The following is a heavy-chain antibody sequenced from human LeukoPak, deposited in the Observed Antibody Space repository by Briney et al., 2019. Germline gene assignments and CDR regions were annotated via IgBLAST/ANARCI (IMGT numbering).Heavy chain of an antibody. D-gene: IGHD6-13*01. V-gene: IGHV4-61*01. CDR1: GVSGSSGSYY. CDR2: IYYSGST. CDR3: ARGYSSSWGNWFDP. J-gene: IGHJ5*02. Sequence: SETLSRNCSVSGVSGSSGSYYWSWIRQPPEKGLEWIGYIYYSGSTNYNPSLKSRVTISVDTSKNQFSLKLSSVTAADTAVYYCARGYSSSWGNWFDPWGQGTLVTVSS.